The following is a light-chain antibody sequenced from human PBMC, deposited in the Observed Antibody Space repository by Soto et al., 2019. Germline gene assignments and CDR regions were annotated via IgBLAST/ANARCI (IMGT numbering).Light chain of an antibody. V-gene: IGKV1-39*01. Sequence: DIQLTQSPASLSASVGDTVTITCRASQSITSYLNWYQQKPGTGPKLLIYAASSLQSGVPSRFSGSGSGTDFTLTISSLQPEDFATYYCQQSYSTSITFGQGTRLEIK. CDR2: AAS. CDR3: QQSYSTSIT. J-gene: IGKJ5*01. CDR1: QSITSY.